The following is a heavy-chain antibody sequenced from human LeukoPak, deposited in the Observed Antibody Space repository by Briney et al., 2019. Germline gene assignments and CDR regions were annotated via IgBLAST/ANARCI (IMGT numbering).Heavy chain of an antibody. CDR1: GGSISGYY. CDR2: IYYRGST. CDR3: ARGGGDSYGYGYYFDN. Sequence: SETLSLTCTVSGGSISGYYWSWIRQPPGKGLEWIGYIYYRGSTNYNPSFKSGVTISVDTSKNQFSLKLSSVTAADTAVYYCARGGGDSYGYGYYFDNWGQGTLVTVSS. D-gene: IGHD5-18*01. V-gene: IGHV4-59*01. J-gene: IGHJ4*02.